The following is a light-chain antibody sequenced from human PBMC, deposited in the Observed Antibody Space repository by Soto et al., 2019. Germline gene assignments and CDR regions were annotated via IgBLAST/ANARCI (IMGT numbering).Light chain of an antibody. CDR3: QQYNSLPPWT. J-gene: IGKJ1*01. V-gene: IGKV1-33*01. CDR2: DAS. CDR1: HDITNY. Sequence: DIQMTQSPSSLSASIGDRITISCQASHDITNYLNWYQQKPGKAPKLLIYDASNLEAGVPSRFXGSGSGTDFTFTINDLQPEDIATYYCQQYNSLPPWTFGQGTKVEI.